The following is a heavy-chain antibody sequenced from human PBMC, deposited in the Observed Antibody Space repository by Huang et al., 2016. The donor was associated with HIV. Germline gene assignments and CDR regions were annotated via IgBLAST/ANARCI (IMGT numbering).Heavy chain of an antibody. J-gene: IGHJ6*03. V-gene: IGHV3-30*02. CDR2: IRYDGIKT. D-gene: IGHD6-19*01. CDR1: GFIFSNYG. Sequence: QVELVESGGGVVQPGGSLRLSCAASGFIFSNYGMHWGRQAPGKGLEWVAFIRYDGIKTYYADSVKGRVTITRDNSKNTLDLHMNRLRLEDTATYYCAKTAGDSSSWYDYYYYMDVWGRGTTVTVSS. CDR3: AKTAGDSSSWYDYYYYMDV.